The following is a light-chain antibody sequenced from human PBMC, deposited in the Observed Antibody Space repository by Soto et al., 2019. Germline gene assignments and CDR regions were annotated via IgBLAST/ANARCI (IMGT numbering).Light chain of an antibody. J-gene: IGLJ3*02. CDR1: SSDVGSYDR. CDR3: CSSVGSPNWV. CDR2: EVN. V-gene: IGLV2-23*02. Sequence: QSALTQPASVSGSPGQSIAISCTGTSSDVGSYDRVSWYQQHLGKAPTLMIYEVNKRPSGVSNRFSGSKSGNTASLTISGLQAEDEADYYCCSSVGSPNWVFGGGTKLTVL.